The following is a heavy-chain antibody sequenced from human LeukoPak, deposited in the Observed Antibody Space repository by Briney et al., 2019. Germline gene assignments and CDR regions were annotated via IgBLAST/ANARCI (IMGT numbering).Heavy chain of an antibody. CDR2: IYYSGST. J-gene: IGHJ4*02. D-gene: IGHD2-15*01. CDR1: GGSISSSSYY. CDR3: AREDLGYCSGGSCYPFDY. V-gene: IGHV4-39*02. Sequence: SETLSLTCTVSGGSISSSSYYWGWIRQPPGRGLEWIVSIYYSGSTYYNPSLKSRVTISVDTSKNQFSLKLSSVIAADTAVYYCAREDLGYCSGGSCYPFDYWGQGTLVTVSS.